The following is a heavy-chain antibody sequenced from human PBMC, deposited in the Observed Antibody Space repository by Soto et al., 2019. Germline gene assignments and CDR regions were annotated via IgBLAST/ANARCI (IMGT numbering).Heavy chain of an antibody. CDR2: TYYRSKWYN. J-gene: IGHJ6*02. Sequence: PSQTLSLTRAISGDSVSSNSAAWSLIRQSPSRGLVWLGRTYYRSKWYNDYAVSVKSRITISPDTSKSQLSLQLNSVSPGDTAVYYGARVYGGGWDLCYYGMDVWGQGTTVTVSS. V-gene: IGHV6-1*01. CDR1: GDSVSSNSAA. D-gene: IGHD2-15*01. CDR3: ARVYGGGWDLCYYGMDV.